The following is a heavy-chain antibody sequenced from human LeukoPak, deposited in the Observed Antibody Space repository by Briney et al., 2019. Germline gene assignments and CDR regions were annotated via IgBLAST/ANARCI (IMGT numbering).Heavy chain of an antibody. CDR3: ARGRSGSYYSHYYYYYMDV. D-gene: IGHD1-26*01. CDR1: GGTFSSYA. V-gene: IGHV1-8*02. CDR2: MNPNSGNT. Sequence: ASVKVSCKASGGTFSSYAINWVRQATGQGLEWMGWMNPNSGNTGYAQKFQGRVTMTRNTSISTAYMELSSLRSEDTAVYYCARGRSGSYYSHYYYYYMDVWGKGTTVTISS. J-gene: IGHJ6*03.